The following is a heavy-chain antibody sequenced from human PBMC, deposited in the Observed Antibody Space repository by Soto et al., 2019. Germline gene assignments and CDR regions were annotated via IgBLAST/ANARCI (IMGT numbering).Heavy chain of an antibody. CDR3: ARRARATSRWDYYYYGMDV. V-gene: IGHV3-23*01. CDR2: ISGSGGST. Sequence: GGSLRLSCAASGVTFSSYAMSWVRQAPGKGLEWVSAISGSGGSTYYADSVKGRFTISRDNSKNTLYLQMNSLRAEDTAVYYCARRARATSRWDYYYYGMDVWGQGTTVTVSS. J-gene: IGHJ6*02. CDR1: GVTFSSYA.